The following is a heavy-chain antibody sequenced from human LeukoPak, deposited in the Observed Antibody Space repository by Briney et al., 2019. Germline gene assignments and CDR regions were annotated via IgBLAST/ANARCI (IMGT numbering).Heavy chain of an antibody. Sequence: SETLSLTCTVSGGSISSYYWSWIRQPPGKGLEWIGYIYYSGSTNYNPSLKSRVTISVDTSKNQFSLKLSSVTAADTAVYYCARREAYYYYYMDVWGKGITVTVSS. J-gene: IGHJ6*03. V-gene: IGHV4-59*01. CDR2: IYYSGST. CDR3: ARREAYYYYYMDV. CDR1: GGSISSYY.